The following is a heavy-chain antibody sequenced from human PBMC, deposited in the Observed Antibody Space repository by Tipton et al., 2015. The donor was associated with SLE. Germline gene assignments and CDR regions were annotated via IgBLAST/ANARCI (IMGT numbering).Heavy chain of an antibody. J-gene: IGHJ4*02. CDR2: INSDGSST. D-gene: IGHD2-2*01. CDR3: ARVSTSGGYFDY. V-gene: IGHV3-74*01. Sequence: SLRLSCAASGFTFSSYWMHWVRQAPGKGLVWVSRINSDGSSTSYADSVKGRFTISRGNSKNTLYLQMNSLRAEDTAVYYCARVSTSGGYFDYWGQGTLVTVSS. CDR1: GFTFSSYW.